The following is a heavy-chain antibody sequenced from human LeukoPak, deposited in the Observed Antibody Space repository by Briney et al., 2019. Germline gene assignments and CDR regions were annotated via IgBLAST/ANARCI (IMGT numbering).Heavy chain of an antibody. CDR1: GGSISSYY. D-gene: IGHD3-10*01. CDR3: ARSGYGSGSVWDY. V-gene: IGHV4-59*01. CDR2: IYYSGST. J-gene: IGHJ4*02. Sequence: KPSETLSLTCTVYGGSISSYYWSWIRQPPGKGLEWIGYIYYSGSTNYNPSLKSRVTISVDTSKNQFSLKLSSVTAADTAVYYCARSGYGSGSVWDYWGQGTLVTVSS.